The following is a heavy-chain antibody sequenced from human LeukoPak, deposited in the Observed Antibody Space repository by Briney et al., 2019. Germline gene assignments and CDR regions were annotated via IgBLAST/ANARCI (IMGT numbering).Heavy chain of an antibody. V-gene: IGHV1-2*02. D-gene: IGHD3-9*01. CDR3: ARGPGTIRYFNWFDP. CDR2: INPNSGGT. CDR1: GYTFTGCH. J-gene: IGHJ5*02. Sequence: GASVKVSCKASGYTFTGCHMHWVRQAPGQGLEWMGWINPNSGGTNYAQKFQGRVTMTRDTSISTAYMELSRLRSDDTAVYYCARGPGTIRYFNWFDPWGQGTLVTVSS.